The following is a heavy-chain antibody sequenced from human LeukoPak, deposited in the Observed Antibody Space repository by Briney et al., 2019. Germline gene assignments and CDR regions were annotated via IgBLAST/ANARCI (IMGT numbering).Heavy chain of an antibody. D-gene: IGHD1-26*01. CDR3: AKTYSGSRGWFDP. CDR1: GGSISSGSYY. Sequence: SQTLSLTCTVSGGSISSGSYYWSWIRQPPGKGLEWIGYIYYSGSTNYNPSLKSRVTISVDTSKNQFSLKVRSVTAADTAVYYCAKTYSGSRGWFDPWGQGTLVTVSS. J-gene: IGHJ5*02. CDR2: IYYSGST. V-gene: IGHV4-39*01.